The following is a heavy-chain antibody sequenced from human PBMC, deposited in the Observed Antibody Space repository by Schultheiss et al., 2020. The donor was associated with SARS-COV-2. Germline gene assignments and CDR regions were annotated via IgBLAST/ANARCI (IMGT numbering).Heavy chain of an antibody. CDR1: GGSISSYY. CDR2: INHSGST. J-gene: IGHJ4*02. Sequence: SETLSLTCTVSGGSISSYYWSWIRQPPGKGLEWIGEINHSGSTNYNPSLKSRVTISVDTSKNQFSLKLSSVTAADTAVYYCATRTYSSSWWPADYWGQGTLVTVSS. V-gene: IGHV4-34*01. CDR3: ATRTYSSSWWPADY. D-gene: IGHD6-13*01.